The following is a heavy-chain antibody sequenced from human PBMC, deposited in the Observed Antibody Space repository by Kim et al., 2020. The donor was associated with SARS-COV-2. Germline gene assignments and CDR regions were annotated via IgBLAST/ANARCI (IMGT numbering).Heavy chain of an antibody. CDR1: GFTFSSYG. CDR3: AKSYYYDSSGYTYFDY. V-gene: IGHV3-30*18. J-gene: IGHJ4*02. Sequence: GGSLRLSCAASGFTFSSYGMHWVRQAPGKGLEWVAVISYDGSNKYYADSVKGRFTISRDNSKNTLYLQMNSLRAEDTAVYYCAKSYYYDSSGYTYFDYWGQGTLVTVSS. CDR2: ISYDGSNK. D-gene: IGHD3-22*01.